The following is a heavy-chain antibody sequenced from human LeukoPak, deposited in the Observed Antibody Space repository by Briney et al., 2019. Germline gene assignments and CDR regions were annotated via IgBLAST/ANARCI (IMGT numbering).Heavy chain of an antibody. CDR3: ARDAYYWGSGLDY. V-gene: IGHV4-30-2*01. Sequence: PSETLSLTCTVSGGSISSGGYYWSWIRQPPGKGLEWIGYIYHSGSTYYNPSPKSRVTISVDRTKNQFSLQLGSVTAADTAVYYCARDAYYWGSGLDYWGQGTLVSVSS. D-gene: IGHD3-10*01. J-gene: IGHJ4*02. CDR1: GGSISSGGYY. CDR2: IYHSGST.